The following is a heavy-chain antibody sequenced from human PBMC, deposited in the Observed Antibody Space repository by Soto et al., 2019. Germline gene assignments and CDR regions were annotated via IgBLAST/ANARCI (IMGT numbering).Heavy chain of an antibody. V-gene: IGHV3-23*01. Sequence: EVQLLESGGGLAQPGGSLRLSCAASGFTFSSYPMSWVRQAPGQGLGWVSGIVASGGITYYADSVKGRFTISRDNSKKTLYRQMNSLRGEDTGVYYCAKNSAATIRVGYDYWGQGTLVTVSS. CDR1: GFTFSSYP. D-gene: IGHD5-12*01. J-gene: IGHJ4*02. CDR3: AKNSAATIRVGYDY. CDR2: IVASGGIT.